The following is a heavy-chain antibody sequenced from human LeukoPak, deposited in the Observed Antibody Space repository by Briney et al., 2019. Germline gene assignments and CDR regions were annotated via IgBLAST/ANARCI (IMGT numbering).Heavy chain of an antibody. D-gene: IGHD1-26*01. Sequence: SETLSLTCTVSGGSISSSSYYWGWIRQPPGKGLEWIGSIYYSGSTYYNPSLKSRFTISVDTSKNQFSLKLSSVTAADTAVYYCARHEYSGSYYEPAAWGFDIWGQGTMVTVSS. V-gene: IGHV4-39*01. CDR3: ARHEYSGSYYEPAAWGFDI. J-gene: IGHJ3*02. CDR2: IYYSGST. CDR1: GGSISSSSYY.